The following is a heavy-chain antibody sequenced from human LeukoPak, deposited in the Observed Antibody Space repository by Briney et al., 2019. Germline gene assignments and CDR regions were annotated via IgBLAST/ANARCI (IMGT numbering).Heavy chain of an antibody. V-gene: IGHV4-31*03. D-gene: IGHD6-19*01. CDR2: IYYRGTA. CDR1: GGYINSDGYY. CDR3: ARDRGSGWADY. Sequence: PSETLSLTCTVSGGYINSDGYYWSWIRQHPGKGLEWIGFIYYRGTAHYNPSLKSRVIISVDTSKNQFSLKVSSVTVADTAIYYCARDRGSGWADYWGQGTLVTVSS. J-gene: IGHJ4*02.